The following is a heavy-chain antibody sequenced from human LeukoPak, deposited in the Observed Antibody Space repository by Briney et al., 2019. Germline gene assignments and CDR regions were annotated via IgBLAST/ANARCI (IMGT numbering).Heavy chain of an antibody. D-gene: IGHD3-3*01. CDR1: GGSISSYY. CDR3: ARSWEWLLSWFDP. CDR2: IYYSGST. Sequence: PSETLSLTCTVSGGSISSYYWSWIRQPPGKGLEWIGYIYYSGSTNYNPSLKSRVTISVDTSKNQFSLKLSSVTAADTAVYYCARSWEWLLSWFDPWGQGTLVTVSS. V-gene: IGHV4-59*08. J-gene: IGHJ5*02.